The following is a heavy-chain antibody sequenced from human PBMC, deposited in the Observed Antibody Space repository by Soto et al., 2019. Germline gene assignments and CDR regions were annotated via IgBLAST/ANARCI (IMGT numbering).Heavy chain of an antibody. CDR1: GFTFSSYG. Sequence: QVQLVESGGGVVQPGRSLRLSCAASGFTFSSYGMHWVRQAPGKGLEWVAVISYDGSNKYYADSVKGRFTISRDNSKNTLYLQMNSLRAEDTAVYYCAKDFSAPYNWNPSAFDYWGQGTLVTVSS. J-gene: IGHJ4*02. D-gene: IGHD1-20*01. CDR2: ISYDGSNK. V-gene: IGHV3-30*18. CDR3: AKDFSAPYNWNPSAFDY.